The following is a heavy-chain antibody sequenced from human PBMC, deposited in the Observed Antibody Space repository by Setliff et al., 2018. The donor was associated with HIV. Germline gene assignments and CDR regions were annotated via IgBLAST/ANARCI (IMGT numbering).Heavy chain of an antibody. Sequence: ASETLSLTCTVSGGSISSYYWSWIRQPPGKGLEWIGYIYYSGNTNYNPSLKSRVTISIDTSKSQFSLKLTSVSAADTAMYYCARGRRRSSTPYYFDYWGQGTLVTVSS. V-gene: IGHV4-59*01. CDR3: ARGRRRSSTPYYFDY. CDR2: IYYSGNT. J-gene: IGHJ4*02. CDR1: GGSISSYY.